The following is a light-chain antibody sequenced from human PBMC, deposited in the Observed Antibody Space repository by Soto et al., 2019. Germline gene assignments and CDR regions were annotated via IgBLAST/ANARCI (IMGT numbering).Light chain of an antibody. J-gene: IGKJ3*01. CDR1: QSINSRY. CDR2: GAS. Sequence: EIVLTQSPGTLSLSPGERATLSCWASQSINSRYLAWYQQKPGQAPRLLIYGASSRATGIPDRFSGSGSGTDFTLTISRLEPEDFAVYYCQQFGSSPGFTFGPGTKVDIK. V-gene: IGKV3-20*01. CDR3: QQFGSSPGFT.